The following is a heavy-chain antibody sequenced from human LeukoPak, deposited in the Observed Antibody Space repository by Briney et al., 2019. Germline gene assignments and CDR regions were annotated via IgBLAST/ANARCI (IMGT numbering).Heavy chain of an antibody. J-gene: IGHJ5*02. CDR1: GFTFSSYG. CDR3: ARAVTTKNFNWFDP. V-gene: IGHV3-30*03. CDR2: ISYDGSNK. D-gene: IGHD4-17*01. Sequence: GGSLRLSCAASGFTFSSYGMHWVRQAPGKGLEWVAVISYDGSNKYYADSVKGRFTISRDNSKNTLYLQMNSLRAEDTAVYYCARAVTTKNFNWFDPWGQGTLVTVSS.